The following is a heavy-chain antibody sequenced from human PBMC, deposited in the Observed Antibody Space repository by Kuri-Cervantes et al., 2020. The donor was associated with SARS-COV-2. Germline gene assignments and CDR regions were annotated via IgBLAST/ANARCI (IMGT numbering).Heavy chain of an antibody. J-gene: IGHJ4*02. CDR2: IYSGGST. CDR1: GFTVSSNY. V-gene: IGHV3-66*01. CDR3: VRDGDNWNFDY. Sequence: GESLKISCAASGFTVSSNYMSWVRQAPGKGLEWVSVIYSGGSTYYADSVRGRFTLSRDNAKNMLFLQMNSLRAEDATVYYCVRDGDNWNFDYWGQGTLVTVSS. D-gene: IGHD1-20*01.